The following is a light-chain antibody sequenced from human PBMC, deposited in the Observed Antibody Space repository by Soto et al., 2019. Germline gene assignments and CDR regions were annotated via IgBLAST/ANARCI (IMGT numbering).Light chain of an antibody. V-gene: IGKV1-5*03. J-gene: IGKJ1*01. CDR2: KTS. CDR1: QSVSGW. CDR3: QQYNGYRWT. Sequence: MQMTQSPSNLSASLGDTVTVSSRASQSVSGWLAWYQQKQGKAPKIVIYKTSSLESGVPSRFSGSGSGTEGTITISSLKKDDCATYYCQQYNGYRWTFGQGTKVDIK.